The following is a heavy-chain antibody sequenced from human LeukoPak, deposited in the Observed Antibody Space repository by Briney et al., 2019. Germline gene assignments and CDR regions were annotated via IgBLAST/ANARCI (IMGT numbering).Heavy chain of an antibody. CDR1: GVSISSYY. CDR3: ARSSSGWYTGWFDP. V-gene: IGHV4-59*08. D-gene: IGHD6-19*01. CDR2: IYYSGST. Sequence: SETLSLTCTVSGVSISSYYWSWIRQPPGKGLEWLGYIYYSGSTNYKPALKSRVTISVDTSKNQFSLKLSSVTAADTAVYYCARSSSGWYTGWFDPWGQGTLVTVSS. J-gene: IGHJ5*02.